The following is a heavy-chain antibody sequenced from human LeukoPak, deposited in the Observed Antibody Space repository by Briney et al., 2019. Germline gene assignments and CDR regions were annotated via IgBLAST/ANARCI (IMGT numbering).Heavy chain of an antibody. Sequence: GASLRVSCKASGYTFTGYHMYWVRQAPGQGLEWMGWISPSSGGTNYAQVFQARVTMTRGTSISTAYMELTSLTSDDTAVYYCARGRGVTTATYSDYWGQGTLVTV. D-gene: IGHD4-17*01. CDR1: GYTFTGYH. CDR2: ISPSSGGT. CDR3: ARGRGVTTATYSDY. V-gene: IGHV1-2*02. J-gene: IGHJ4*02.